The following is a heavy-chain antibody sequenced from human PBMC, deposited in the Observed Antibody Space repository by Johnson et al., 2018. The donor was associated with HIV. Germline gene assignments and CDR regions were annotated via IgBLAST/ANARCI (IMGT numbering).Heavy chain of an antibody. J-gene: IGHJ3*02. CDR2: INWNGGST. D-gene: IGHD4-17*01. V-gene: IGHV3-20*04. Sequence: VQVVESGGGVVRPGGSLRLSCATSGFTFDDYGMSWVRQAPGKGLEWVSGINWNGGSTGYADSVKGRFTISRDNAKNSLYLQMNSLRADDTAVYYCARVSTTVTTGGAFDIWGQGKMVTVSS. CDR3: ARVSTTVTTGGAFDI. CDR1: GFTFDDYG.